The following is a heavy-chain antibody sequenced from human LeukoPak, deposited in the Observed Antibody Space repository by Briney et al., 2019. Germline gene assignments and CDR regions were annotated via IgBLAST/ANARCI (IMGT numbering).Heavy chain of an antibody. CDR3: AKELYDTYYDFWSGYYRAAGFDY. Sequence: GGSLRLPCAASGFTFSSYGMHWVRQAPGRGLEWVAVISYDGSNKYYADSVKGRFTISRDNSKNTLYLQMNSLRAEDTAVYYCAKELYDTYYDFWSGYYRAAGFDYWGQGTLVSVSS. J-gene: IGHJ4*02. CDR2: ISYDGSNK. CDR1: GFTFSSYG. D-gene: IGHD3-3*01. V-gene: IGHV3-30*18.